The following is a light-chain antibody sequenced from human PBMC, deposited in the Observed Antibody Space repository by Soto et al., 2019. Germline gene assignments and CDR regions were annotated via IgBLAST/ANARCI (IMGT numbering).Light chain of an antibody. CDR3: CSYAGRSTWDVV. J-gene: IGLJ2*01. Sequence: QSVLTQPASVSGSPGQSITISCTGTTSDVGGYKYVSWYQQHPGKAPKLVIFEVNNRPSGVSNRFSGSKSGNTASLTIFGLQAEDEADYYCCSYAGRSTWDVVFGGGTKLTVL. V-gene: IGLV2-14*01. CDR2: EVN. CDR1: TSDVGGYKY.